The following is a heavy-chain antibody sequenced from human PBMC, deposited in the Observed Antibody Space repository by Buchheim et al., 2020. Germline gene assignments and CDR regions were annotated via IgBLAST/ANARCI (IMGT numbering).Heavy chain of an antibody. D-gene: IGHD2-2*01. J-gene: IGHJ6*02. Sequence: EAQLVESGGGLVQPGGSLRLPCAASGFTFSSYEMNWVRQAPGKGLEWVSYISSSGSAIYYADSVKGRFTISRDNAKNSLYLQMNSLRAEDTAVYYCGRDGSEYCSSTRCGSGYYYYGVVVWGQGTT. CDR1: GFTFSSYE. V-gene: IGHV3-48*03. CDR2: ISSSGSAI. CDR3: GRDGSEYCSSTRCGSGYYYYGVVV.